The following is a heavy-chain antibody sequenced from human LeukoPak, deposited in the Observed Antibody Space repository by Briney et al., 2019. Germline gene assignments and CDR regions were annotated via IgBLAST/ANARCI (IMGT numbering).Heavy chain of an antibody. CDR1: GFTFSTYW. CDR2: IKQDGSEK. D-gene: IGHD2-8*01. Sequence: PGGSLRLSCAASGFTFSTYWMSWVRQAPGKGLEWVANIKQDGSEKYFVDSVKGRFTISRDNGKNSLYLQMNSLRAEDTAAYYCARDNDGKDVWGKGTTVIVSS. J-gene: IGHJ6*04. V-gene: IGHV3-7*01. CDR3: ARDNDGKDV.